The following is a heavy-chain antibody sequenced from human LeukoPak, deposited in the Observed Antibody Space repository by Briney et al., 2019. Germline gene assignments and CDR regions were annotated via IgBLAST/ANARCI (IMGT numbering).Heavy chain of an antibody. CDR2: IYSGGTT. CDR1: GFTVSSNY. Sequence: GGSLRLSCAASGFTVSSNYMSWVRQTPGKGLEWVSIIYSGGTTHYADPVKGRFTISRDNAKNSLYLQMNSLRAEDTAVYYCARRHDYSNYPDYWGQGTLVTVSS. CDR3: ARRHDYSNYPDY. D-gene: IGHD4-11*01. V-gene: IGHV3-53*01. J-gene: IGHJ4*02.